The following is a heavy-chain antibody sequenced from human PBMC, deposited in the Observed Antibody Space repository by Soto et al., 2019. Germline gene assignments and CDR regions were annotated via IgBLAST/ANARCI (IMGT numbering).Heavy chain of an antibody. CDR2: ISWNSGSI. CDR1: GFTFDDYA. V-gene: IGHV3-9*01. CDR3: AKSLSFYGSGSYYPPYYYGMDV. D-gene: IGHD3-10*01. Sequence: GGSLRLSCAASGFTFDDYAMHWVRQAPGKGLEWVSGISWNSGSIGYADSVKGRFTISRDNAKNSLYLQMNSLGAEDTALYYCAKSLSFYGSGSYYPPYYYGMDVWGQGTTVTVSS. J-gene: IGHJ6*02.